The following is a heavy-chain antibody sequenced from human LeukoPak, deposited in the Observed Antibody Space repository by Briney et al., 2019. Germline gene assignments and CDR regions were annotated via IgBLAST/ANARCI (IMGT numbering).Heavy chain of an antibody. D-gene: IGHD3-10*01. CDR2: IYYSGST. J-gene: IGHJ5*02. Sequence: SETLSLTCTVSGGSISSSSYYWGWIRQPPGKGLEWIGSIYYSGSTYYTPSLKSRVTISVDTSKNQFSLKLNSVTAADTAVYYCARHSRCSGSGSYCITGRTIWFDPWGQGTLVTVSS. V-gene: IGHV4-39*01. CDR1: GGSISSSSYY. CDR3: ARHSRCSGSGSYCITGRTIWFDP.